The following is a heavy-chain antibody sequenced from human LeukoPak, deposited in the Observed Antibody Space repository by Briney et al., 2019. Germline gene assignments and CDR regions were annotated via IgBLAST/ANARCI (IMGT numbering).Heavy chain of an antibody. D-gene: IGHD4-17*01. CDR1: GYTFTSYA. CDR3: ARVTRQYGDYGLRF. J-gene: IGHJ4*02. CDR2: INTNTGNP. Sequence: GASVKVSCTASGYTFTSYAMNWVRQAPGQGLEWMGWINTNTGNPTYAQGFTGRFVFSLDTSVSTAYLQIGSLKAEDTAVYYCARVTRQYGDYGLRFWGQGTLVTVSS. V-gene: IGHV7-4-1*01.